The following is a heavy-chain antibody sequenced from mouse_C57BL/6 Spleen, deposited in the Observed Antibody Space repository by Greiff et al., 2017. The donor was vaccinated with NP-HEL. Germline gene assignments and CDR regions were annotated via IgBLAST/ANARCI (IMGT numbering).Heavy chain of an antibody. Sequence: EVKLMESGGGLVKPGGSLKLSCAASGFTFSDYGMHWVRQAPEKGLEWVAYISSGSSTIYYADTVKGRFTISRPNANNTLFLQMTRLGSEDTAMYYCARPMVTSDYYAMDYWGQGTSVTVSS. CDR3: ARPMVTSDYYAMDY. J-gene: IGHJ4*01. V-gene: IGHV5-17*01. D-gene: IGHD2-2*01. CDR1: GFTFSDYG. CDR2: ISSGSSTI.